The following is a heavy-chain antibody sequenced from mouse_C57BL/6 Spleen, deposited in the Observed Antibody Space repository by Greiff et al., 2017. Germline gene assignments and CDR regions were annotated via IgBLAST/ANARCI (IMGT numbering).Heavy chain of an antibody. CDR2: ISYDGSN. V-gene: IGHV3-6*01. J-gene: IGHJ2*01. CDR1: GYSITSGYY. CDR3: ARGGGTFDY. Sequence: EVQLVESGPGLVKPSQSLSLTCSVTGYSITSGYYWNWIRQFPGNKLEWMGYISYDGSNNYNPSLKNRISITRDTSKNQFFLKLNSVTTEDTATYYCARGGGTFDYGGQGTTLTVSS. D-gene: IGHD4-1*01.